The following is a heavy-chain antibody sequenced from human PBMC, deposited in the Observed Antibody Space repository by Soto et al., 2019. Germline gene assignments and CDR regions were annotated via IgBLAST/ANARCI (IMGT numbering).Heavy chain of an antibody. Sequence: EVQLLXXXXXLVQPGGSLRLSCAASGFPXSDHAMHWVRQTPGKGLXXVSAITGRGDSTYYADSVKGRFTISRDNSKSTLYLQMMSLRAEDTAVYYCAKDLYVQPPSGWFDPWGQGTVVTVSS. CDR1: GFPXSDHA. J-gene: IGHJ5*02. D-gene: IGHD1-26*01. CDR3: AKDLYVQPPSGWFDP. V-gene: IGHV3-23*01. CDR2: ITGRGDST.